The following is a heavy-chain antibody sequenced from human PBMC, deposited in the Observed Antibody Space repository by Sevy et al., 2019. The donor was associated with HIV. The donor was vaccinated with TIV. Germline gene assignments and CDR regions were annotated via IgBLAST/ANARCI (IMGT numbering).Heavy chain of an antibody. D-gene: IGHD3-10*01. CDR2: IYHSGST. CDR3: ARVYYYGSGSPNYYFDY. J-gene: IGHJ4*02. CDR1: GYSISSGYY. Sequence: SETLSLTCAVSGYSISSGYYWGWIRQPPGKGLEWIGSIYHSGSTYYNPSLKSRVTISVDTSKNQFSLKLSSVTAADTAVYYCARVYYYGSGSPNYYFDYWGQGTLVTVSS. V-gene: IGHV4-38-2*01.